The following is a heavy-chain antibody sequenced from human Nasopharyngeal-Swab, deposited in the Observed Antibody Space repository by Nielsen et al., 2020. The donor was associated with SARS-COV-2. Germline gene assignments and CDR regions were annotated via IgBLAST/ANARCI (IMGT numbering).Heavy chain of an antibody. D-gene: IGHD6-19*01. CDR2: IYHSGST. CDR1: SYSISSGYY. CDR3: ARGGYSSGWVVY. Sequence: SETLSLTCTVSSYSISSGYYWGWIRQPPGKGLEWIGSIYHSGSTYYNPSLKSRVTISVDTSKNQFSLKLSSVTAADTAVYYCARGGYSSGWVVYWGQGTLVTVSS. V-gene: IGHV4-38-2*02. J-gene: IGHJ4*02.